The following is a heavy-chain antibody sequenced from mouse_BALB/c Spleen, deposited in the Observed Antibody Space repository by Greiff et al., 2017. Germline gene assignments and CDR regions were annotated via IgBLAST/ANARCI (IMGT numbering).Heavy chain of an antibody. CDR1: GFTFSSFG. V-gene: IGHV5-17*02. J-gene: IGHJ2*01. CDR2: ISSGSSTI. CDR3: ARLVFDY. Sequence: EVKLMESGGGLVQPGGSRKLSCAASGFTFSSFGMHWVRQAPEKGLEWVAYISSGSSTIYYADTVKGRFTISRDNPKNTLFLQMTSLRSEDTAMYYCARLVFDYWGQGTTLTVSS.